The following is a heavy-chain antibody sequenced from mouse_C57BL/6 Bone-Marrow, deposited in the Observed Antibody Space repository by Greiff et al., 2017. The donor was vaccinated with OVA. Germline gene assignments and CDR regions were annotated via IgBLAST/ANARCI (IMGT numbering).Heavy chain of an antibody. V-gene: IGHV5-6*01. CDR2: ISSGGSYT. J-gene: IGHJ4*01. D-gene: IGHD2-1*01. Sequence: EVQLVESGGDLVKPGGSLKLSCAASGFTFSSYGMSWVRQTPDKRLEWVATISSGGSYTYYPDSVKGRFTISRDNAKNTLYLQMSSLKSEDTAMYYCARPYGKYAMDYWGQGTSVTVSS. CDR3: ARPYGKYAMDY. CDR1: GFTFSSYG.